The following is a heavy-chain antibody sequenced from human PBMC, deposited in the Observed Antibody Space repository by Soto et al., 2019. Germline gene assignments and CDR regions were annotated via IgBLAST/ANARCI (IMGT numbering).Heavy chain of an antibody. Sequence: QVQLQESGPGLVKPSQTLSLTCTVSGGSISSGGTGSYWTWIRQLPGKGLQWIGYIYYTGNTYYTPSLKSRPTTSIDTSETQSSLKLPSVTAADTAVYFCASGHDAYKVRYWGQGTLVTVSS. CDR1: GGSISSGGTGSY. CDR3: ASGHDAYKVRY. V-gene: IGHV4-31*03. D-gene: IGHD1-1*01. CDR2: IYYTGNT. J-gene: IGHJ4*02.